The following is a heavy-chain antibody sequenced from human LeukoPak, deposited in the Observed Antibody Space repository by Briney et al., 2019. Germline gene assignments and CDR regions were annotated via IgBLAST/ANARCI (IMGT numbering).Heavy chain of an antibody. D-gene: IGHD6-19*01. V-gene: IGHV3-11*01. CDR1: GFTFSDYY. CDR3: ARDHKSRYSSGWYPYY. Sequence: GGSLRLSCAASGFTFSDYYMSWLRQAPGKGLEWVSYISSSGSTIYYADSVKGRFTISRDNAKNSLYLQMNSLRAEDTAVYYCARDHKSRYSSGWYPYYWGQGTLVTASS. J-gene: IGHJ4*02. CDR2: ISSSGSTI.